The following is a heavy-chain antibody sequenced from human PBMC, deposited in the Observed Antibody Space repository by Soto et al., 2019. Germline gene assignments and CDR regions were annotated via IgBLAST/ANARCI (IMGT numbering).Heavy chain of an antibody. J-gene: IGHJ3*02. Sequence: ASVKVSCKASGGTFSSYTISWVRQAPGQGLEWMGWISAYNGNTNYAQKLHGRVTMTPDTSQSTAYMELRSLRSDDTAVYYCARGPVGAERARAFDIWGQGTMVTVSS. CDR2: ISAYNGNT. D-gene: IGHD1-26*01. V-gene: IGHV1-18*01. CDR1: GGTFSSYT. CDR3: ARGPVGAERARAFDI.